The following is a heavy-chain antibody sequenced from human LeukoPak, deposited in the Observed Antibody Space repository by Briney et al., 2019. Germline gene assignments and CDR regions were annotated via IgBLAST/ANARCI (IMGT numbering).Heavy chain of an antibody. CDR2: IYYSGST. CDR1: GGSISSGDYY. CDR3: ARQSGVNWFDP. J-gene: IGHJ5*02. Sequence: SETLSLTCTVSGGSISSGDYYWSWIRQPPGKGLEWTGYIYYSGSTYYNPSLKSRVTISVDTSKNQFSLKLSSVTAADTAVYYCARQSGVNWFDPWGQGTLVTVSS. V-gene: IGHV4-30-4*08. D-gene: IGHD3-10*01.